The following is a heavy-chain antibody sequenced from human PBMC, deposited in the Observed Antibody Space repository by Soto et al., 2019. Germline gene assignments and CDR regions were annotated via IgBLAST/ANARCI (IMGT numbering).Heavy chain of an antibody. CDR2: IYHSGST. J-gene: IGHJ6*02. Sequence: QVQLQESGPGLVKPSGTLSLTCAVSGGSISSSNWWSWVRQPPGKGLEWIGEIYHSGSTNYNPSPMGRAXXSXDXXNDQFSLKLTSVTAADTAVYYCARVSGSYYYGMDVWGQGTTVTVSS. CDR3: ARVSGSYYYGMDV. V-gene: IGHV4-4*02. CDR1: GGSISSSNW. D-gene: IGHD1-26*01.